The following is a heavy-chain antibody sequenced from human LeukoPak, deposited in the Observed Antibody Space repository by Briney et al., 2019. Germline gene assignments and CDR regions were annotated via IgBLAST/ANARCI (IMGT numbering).Heavy chain of an antibody. CDR3: VRILELHLDY. D-gene: IGHD1-26*01. V-gene: IGHV3-48*01. J-gene: IGHJ4*02. CDR1: GFTFSSYS. CDR2: ISSSSSTI. Sequence: SGGSLRLSCAASGFTFSSYSMNWVRQAPGKGLEWVSYISSSSSTIYYADSVKGRFTISRDNAKNSLYLQMNSLRAEDTAVYYCVRILELHLDYWGQGTLVTVSS.